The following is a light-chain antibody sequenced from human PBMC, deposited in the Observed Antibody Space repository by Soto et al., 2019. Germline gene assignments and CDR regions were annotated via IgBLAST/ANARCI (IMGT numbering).Light chain of an antibody. V-gene: IGKV1-27*01. CDR3: QKYDAAPRT. Sequence: DVQMTQSPSSLSASIGDRVTITCRASQGINNYLAWYQQKPGKVPTLLIYTASTLKPGVPSRFSGSASGRDFTLTISSLQPEDVATYYCQKYDAAPRTFGQGTKVDIK. J-gene: IGKJ1*01. CDR2: TAS. CDR1: QGINNY.